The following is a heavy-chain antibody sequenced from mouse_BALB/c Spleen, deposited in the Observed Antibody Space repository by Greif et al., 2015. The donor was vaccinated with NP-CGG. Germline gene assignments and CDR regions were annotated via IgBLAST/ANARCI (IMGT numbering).Heavy chain of an antibody. CDR2: INPYYGST. CDR3: ARGVLWSQQGHAMDY. D-gene: IGHD1-1*02. V-gene: IGHV1-39*01. CDR1: GYSFTDYI. Sequence: VQLQQSGPELVKPGASVKISCKASGYSFTDYIMLWVKQSHGKSLEWIGNINPYYGSTSYNLKFKGKATLTVDKSSSTAYMQLNSLTSEDSAVYYCARGVLWSQQGHAMDYWGQGTSVTVS. J-gene: IGHJ4*01.